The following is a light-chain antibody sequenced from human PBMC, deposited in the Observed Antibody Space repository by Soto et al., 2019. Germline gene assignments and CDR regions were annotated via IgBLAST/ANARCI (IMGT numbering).Light chain of an antibody. CDR2: GAS. Sequence: KKSAGALSVSKRERATLSCRSSQSVSSSYLAWYQQKPGQAPRLLIYGASSRATGIPDRFSGSGSGTDFTLTISRLEPEDCAVDYCQQYGSSPTTFVQGTKCGYQ. CDR1: QSVSSSY. V-gene: IGKV3-20*01. CDR3: QQYGSSPTT. J-gene: IGKJ1*01.